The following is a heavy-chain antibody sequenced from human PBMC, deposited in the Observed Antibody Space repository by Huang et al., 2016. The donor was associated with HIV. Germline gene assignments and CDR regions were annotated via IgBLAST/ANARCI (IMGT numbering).Heavy chain of an antibody. D-gene: IGHD3-10*01. CDR3: LKDQVGP. Sequence: QVQLVESGGGVVQPGGSLRLSCATSGFPFSDYGLHWVRQTPGKGLEWVAFMAYDGNTKVYADSVEGRFTVSRDNSKSTLYLQMNSLRLEDTSIYYCLKDQVGPWGQGTLVTVSS. J-gene: IGHJ5*02. V-gene: IGHV3-30*02. CDR2: MAYDGNTK. CDR1: GFPFSDYG.